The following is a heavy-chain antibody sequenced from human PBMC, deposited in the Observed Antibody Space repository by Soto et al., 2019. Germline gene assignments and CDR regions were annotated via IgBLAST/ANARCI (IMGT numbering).Heavy chain of an antibody. Sequence: GGSLRLSCAASGFTFDDYGMSWVRQAPGKGLEWVSGINWNGGSTGYADSVKGRFTISRDNAKNSLYLQMNSLRAEDTALYHCARGGYCSSTSCPGSYMDVWGKGTTVTVSS. V-gene: IGHV3-20*01. J-gene: IGHJ6*03. CDR2: INWNGGST. CDR1: GFTFDDYG. D-gene: IGHD2-2*01. CDR3: ARGGYCSSTSCPGSYMDV.